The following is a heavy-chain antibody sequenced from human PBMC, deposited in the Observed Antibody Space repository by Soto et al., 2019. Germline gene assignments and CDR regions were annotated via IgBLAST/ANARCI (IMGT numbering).Heavy chain of an antibody. D-gene: IGHD2-15*01. CDR1: GGSISSYY. V-gene: IGHV4-59*01. CDR2: IYYSGCT. Sequence: QVQLQESGPGLVKPSETLSLTCTVSGGSISSYYWSWIRQPPGKGLEWIGYIYYSGCTNYNPSLKSRVPISVDTSKNQFSLTLSCVTAADTAVYYCARSYRRYCSGGSCYSYYYYYIDVWSKGTTVTVSS. J-gene: IGHJ6*03. CDR3: ARSYRRYCSGGSCYSYYYYYIDV.